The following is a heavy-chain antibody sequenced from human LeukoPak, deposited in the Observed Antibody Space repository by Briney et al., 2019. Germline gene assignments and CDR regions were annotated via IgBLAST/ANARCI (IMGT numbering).Heavy chain of an antibody. V-gene: IGHV3-20*04. CDR1: GFTFDDYG. D-gene: IGHD3-22*01. Sequence: GGSLRLSCAASGFTFDDYGMSWVRQAPGKGLEWVSGINWNGGSTGYADSVKGRFTISRDNAKNSLYLQMNSLRAEDTAVYYCARDNYYDSSGYLGYWGQGTLVTVSS. CDR2: INWNGGST. CDR3: ARDNYYDSSGYLGY. J-gene: IGHJ4*02.